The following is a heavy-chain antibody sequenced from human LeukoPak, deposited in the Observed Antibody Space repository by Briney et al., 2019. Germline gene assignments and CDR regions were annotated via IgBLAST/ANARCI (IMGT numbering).Heavy chain of an antibody. V-gene: IGHV3-74*01. J-gene: IGHJ6*02. CDR1: GFTFSSYW. Sequence: PGGSLRLSCAASGFTFSSYWMHWVRQAPGKGLVWVSRINSDGSSTSYADSVKGRFTISRDNAKNTLYLQMNSLRAEDTAVYYCASLVAAHEDYGMDVWGQGTTVTVSS. CDR3: ASLVAAHEDYGMDV. D-gene: IGHD5-12*01. CDR2: INSDGSST.